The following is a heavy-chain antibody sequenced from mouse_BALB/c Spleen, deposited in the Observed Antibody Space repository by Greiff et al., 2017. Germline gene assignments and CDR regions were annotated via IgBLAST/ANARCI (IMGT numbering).Heavy chain of an antibody. Sequence: EVQRVESGGGLVQPGGSRKLSCAASGFTFSSFGMHWVRQAPEKGLEWVAYISSGSSTIYYADTVKGRFTISRDNPKNTLFLQMTSLRSEDTAMYYCARGYGNYGWFAYWGQGTLVTVSA. D-gene: IGHD2-1*01. CDR3: ARGYGNYGWFAY. J-gene: IGHJ3*01. V-gene: IGHV5-17*02. CDR1: GFTFSSFG. CDR2: ISSGSSTI.